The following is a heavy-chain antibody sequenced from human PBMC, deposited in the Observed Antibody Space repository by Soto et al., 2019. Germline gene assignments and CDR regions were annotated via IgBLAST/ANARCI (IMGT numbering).Heavy chain of an antibody. J-gene: IGHJ3*02. CDR2: VYYSGST. V-gene: IGHV4-59*01. Sequence: SETLSLTCPVTCASISTYYWNWIRQAPGTGLEWIGFVYYSGSTNYDPSLQSRAIISIDTSNHQFSLRLSSVTAADTAVYYCARGYCAGTSCHDSSDIWSQGTMVTVSS. D-gene: IGHD2-2*01. CDR3: ARGYCAGTSCHDSSDI. CDR1: CASISTYY.